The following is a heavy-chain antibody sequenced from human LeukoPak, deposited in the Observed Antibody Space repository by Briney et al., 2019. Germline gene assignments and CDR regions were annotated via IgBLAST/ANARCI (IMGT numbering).Heavy chain of an antibody. CDR3: ARARRNDY. CDR2: INHSGST. Sequence: SETLSLTCAVYGGSFSGYYWSWIRQPPGKGLEWIGEINHSGSTNYNPSLKSRVTISVDTSKNQFSLKLSSVTAADTAVYYCARARRNDYWGQGTLATVSS. J-gene: IGHJ4*02. CDR1: GGSFSGYY. V-gene: IGHV4-34*01.